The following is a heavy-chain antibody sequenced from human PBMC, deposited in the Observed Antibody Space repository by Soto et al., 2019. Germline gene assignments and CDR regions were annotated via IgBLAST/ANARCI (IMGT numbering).Heavy chain of an antibody. Sequence: EVQLVESGGGLVQPGGSLRLSCAASGFTFSSHAMHWVRQAPGKGLEYVSGITSNGGNTDYASSVKGRFTISRDNSKNTLYLQMGSLRAEDMAVDYCARRIPFGYGMDVWGQGTTVTVSS. J-gene: IGHJ6*02. CDR1: GFTFSSHA. CDR3: ARRIPFGYGMDV. D-gene: IGHD2-21*01. V-gene: IGHV3-64*01. CDR2: ITSNGGNT.